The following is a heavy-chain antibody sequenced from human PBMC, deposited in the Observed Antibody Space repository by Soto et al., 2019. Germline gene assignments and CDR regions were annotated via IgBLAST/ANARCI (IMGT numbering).Heavy chain of an antibody. D-gene: IGHD7-27*01. CDR3: ATETSTWGC. V-gene: IGHV3-7*05. J-gene: IGHJ4*02. CDR1: GFALSNYW. Sequence: ESGGGLVQPGGSLRLSCVASGFALSNYWINWVRQAPGEGLEWVANIKQDGSERNYVDSVKGRFTISRDNARNSLYLQMNSLRAEDTAAYYCATETSTWGCWGQGTLVTVSS. CDR2: IKQDGSER.